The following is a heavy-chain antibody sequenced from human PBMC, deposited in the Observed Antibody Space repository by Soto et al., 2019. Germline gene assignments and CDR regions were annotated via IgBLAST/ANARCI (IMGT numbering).Heavy chain of an antibody. CDR2: INAGNGNT. CDR3: ARSGEYYDSRGNLDY. J-gene: IGHJ4*02. Sequence: GSVKVSCKASGYTFTSYATHWVRQAPGQRLEWMGWINAGNGNTKYSQKFQSRGTITRDKYTSTAYMQLRSMRSDDTAVYYCARSGEYYDSRGNLDYSGQGNPVTVYS. D-gene: IGHD3-22*01. CDR1: GYTFTSYA. V-gene: IGHV1-3*01.